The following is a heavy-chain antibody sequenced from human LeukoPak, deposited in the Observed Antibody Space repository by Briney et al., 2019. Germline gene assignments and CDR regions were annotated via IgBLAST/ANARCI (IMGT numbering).Heavy chain of an antibody. CDR1: GGSFSGYY. CDR2: INHSGST. CDR3: ARVGRTVTTNYCYYMDV. Sequence: SETLSLTCAVYGGSFSGYYWSWIRQPPGKGLEWIGEINHSGSTNYNPSLKSRVTISVDTSKNQFSLKLSSVTAADTAVYYCARVGRTVTTNYCYYMDVWGKGTTVTVSS. D-gene: IGHD4-17*01. V-gene: IGHV4-34*01. J-gene: IGHJ6*03.